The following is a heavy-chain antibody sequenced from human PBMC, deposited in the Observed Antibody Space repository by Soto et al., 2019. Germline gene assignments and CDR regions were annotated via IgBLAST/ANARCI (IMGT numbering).Heavy chain of an antibody. D-gene: IGHD4-17*01. V-gene: IGHV1-18*01. J-gene: IGHJ5*02. Sequence: VKGCRKASGYTCSSCGMSWVRQAHGQGLAWMGWISAYNGNTNYARKQPGRVTMTTDTSTSAASMQLRRLSPADTAVYYCARLYGDYAWGQGTLVTVSS. CDR1: GYTCSSCG. CDR3: ARLYGDYA. CDR2: ISAYNGNT.